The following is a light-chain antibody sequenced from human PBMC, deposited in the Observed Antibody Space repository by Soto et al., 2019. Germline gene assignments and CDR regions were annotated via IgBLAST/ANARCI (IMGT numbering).Light chain of an antibody. Sequence: EIVLTQSPGTLSLSPGERATLFCRASQGVSSSYLAWYQQKPGQAPRLLIYGASSRATGIPDRFSGSGSGTDFTLTISRLEPQDFTVYYCQQYGISPFTFGPGTKVDVK. CDR1: QGVSSSY. V-gene: IGKV3-20*01. J-gene: IGKJ3*01. CDR3: QQYGISPFT. CDR2: GAS.